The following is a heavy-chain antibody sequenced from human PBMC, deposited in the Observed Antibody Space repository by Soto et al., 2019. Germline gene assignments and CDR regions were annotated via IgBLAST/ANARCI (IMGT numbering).Heavy chain of an antibody. J-gene: IGHJ5*02. CDR1: GASMSTYY. D-gene: IGHD4-17*01. CDR3: AGAEGDYGDYAESWFDP. V-gene: IGHV4-59*12. CDR2: IYYSGNT. Sequence: VQLQESGPGLVKPSETLSLTCTVSGASMSTYYWSWIRQTPGKGLEWIGFIYYSGNTQYNPSLRGRVTISLATTQVCLKLSSVAASDTAVYFCAGAEGDYGDYAESWFDPWGQGTLVTVSS.